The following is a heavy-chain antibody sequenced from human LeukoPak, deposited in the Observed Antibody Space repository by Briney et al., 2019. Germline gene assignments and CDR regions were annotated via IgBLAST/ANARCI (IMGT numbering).Heavy chain of an antibody. V-gene: IGHV4-39*07. D-gene: IGHD5-18*01. CDR1: GGSISSSSYY. J-gene: IGHJ5*02. Sequence: SETLSLTCTVSGGSISSSSYYWGWIRQPPGKGLEWIGSIYYSGSTYYNPSLKSRVTISVDTSKNQFSLKLSSVTAADTAVYYCARRFGYSYGPNWFDPWGQGTLVTVSS. CDR2: IYYSGST. CDR3: ARRFGYSYGPNWFDP.